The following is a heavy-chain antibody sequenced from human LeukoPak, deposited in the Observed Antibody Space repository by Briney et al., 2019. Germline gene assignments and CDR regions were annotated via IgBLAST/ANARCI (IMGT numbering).Heavy chain of an antibody. CDR1: GYTFTSYA. D-gene: IGHD3-10*01. CDR2: INTNTGNP. CDR3: ARVSTYYYGSGSGDYFDY. Sequence: GASVKVSCKASGYTFTSYAMNWVRQAPGQGLEWMGWINTNTGNPTYAQGFTGRFVFSLDTSVSTAYLQISSLKAEGTAVYYCARVSTYYYGSGSGDYFDYWGQGTLVTVSS. J-gene: IGHJ4*02. V-gene: IGHV7-4-1*02.